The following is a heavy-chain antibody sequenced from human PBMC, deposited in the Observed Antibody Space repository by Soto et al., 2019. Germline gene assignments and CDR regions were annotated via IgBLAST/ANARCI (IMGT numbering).Heavy chain of an antibody. CDR3: ARERYGDYGRGTFDI. Sequence: SQTLSLTCAISGDSVSNNSAAWNWIRQSPSRGLEWLGRTYYRSKWYNDYAVSVKSRITTNPDTSKNQFSLQLNSVTPEDTAVYYCARERYGDYGRGTFDIWGQGTMVTVSS. J-gene: IGHJ3*02. CDR1: GDSVSNNSAA. CDR2: TYYRSKWYN. V-gene: IGHV6-1*01. D-gene: IGHD4-17*01.